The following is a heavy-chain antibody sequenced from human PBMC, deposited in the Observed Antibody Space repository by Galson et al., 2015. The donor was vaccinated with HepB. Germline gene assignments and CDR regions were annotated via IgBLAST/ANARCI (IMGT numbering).Heavy chain of an antibody. CDR2: IKSKTDGGKT. Sequence: SLRLSCAASGFTFSNAWMSWVRQAPGKGLEWVGSIKSKTDGGKTDYAAPVKGRFTISRDDSTNTLYLQMNSLKTEDTAVYYCTTVPVLRYFDWYPPTQHWFPGTLVTVSS. D-gene: IGHD3-9*01. V-gene: IGHV3-15*01. CDR1: GFTFSNAW. J-gene: IGHJ1*01. CDR3: TTVPVLRYFDWYPPTQH.